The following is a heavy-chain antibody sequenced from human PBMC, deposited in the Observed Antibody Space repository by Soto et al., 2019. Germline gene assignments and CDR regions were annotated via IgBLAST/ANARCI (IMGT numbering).Heavy chain of an antibody. D-gene: IGHD3-10*01. CDR3: ARGNVGITMVRGHRILHDY. CDR2: INHSGST. V-gene: IGHV4-34*01. CDR1: GGSFSGYY. Sequence: QVQLQQWGAGLLKPSETLSLTCAVYGGSFSGYYWSWIRQPPGKGLEWIGEINHSGSTNYNPSLKSRVTISVDTSKNQFSLKLSSVTAADTAVYYCARGNVGITMVRGHRILHDYWGQGTLVTVSS. J-gene: IGHJ4*02.